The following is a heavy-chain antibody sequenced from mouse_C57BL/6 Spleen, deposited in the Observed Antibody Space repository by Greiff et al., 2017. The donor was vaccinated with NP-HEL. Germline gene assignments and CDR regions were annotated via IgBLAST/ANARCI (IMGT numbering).Heavy chain of an antibody. J-gene: IGHJ1*03. CDR2: INPNNGGT. CDR1: GYTFTDYN. Sequence: EVQLQQSGPELVKPGASVKMSCKASGYTFTDYNMHWVKQSHGKSLEWIGYINPNNGGTSYNQKFKGKATLTVNKPSSPAYMELRSLTSEDSAVYYCEGLDYGSSYGYFDVWGTGTTVTVSS. CDR3: EGLDYGSSYGYFDV. D-gene: IGHD1-1*01. V-gene: IGHV1-22*01.